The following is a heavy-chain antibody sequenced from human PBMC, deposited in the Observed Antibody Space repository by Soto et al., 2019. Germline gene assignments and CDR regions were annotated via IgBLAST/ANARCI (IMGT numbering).Heavy chain of an antibody. Sequence: QVQLVQSGAEVKKPGSSVKVSCKASGGTFSSYAISWVRQAPGQGLEWMGGIIPIFGTANYAQKFQGRVTITADESTSKAYMELSSLRSEDTAVYYCAREGGYGSGPSFDPWGQGTLVTVSS. CDR2: IIPIFGTA. CDR1: GGTFSSYA. D-gene: IGHD3-10*01. J-gene: IGHJ5*02. V-gene: IGHV1-69*01. CDR3: AREGGYGSGPSFDP.